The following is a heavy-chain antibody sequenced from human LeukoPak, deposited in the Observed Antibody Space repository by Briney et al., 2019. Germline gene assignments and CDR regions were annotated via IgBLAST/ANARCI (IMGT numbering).Heavy chain of an antibody. CDR3: ARAHSSGYFPFDY. V-gene: IGHV4-59*01. CDR1: GGPISSYY. CDR2: IYYSGST. J-gene: IGHJ4*02. D-gene: IGHD3-22*01. Sequence: KPSETLSLTCTVSGGPISSYYWSWIRQPPGKGLVWIGYIYYSGSTNYNPSLKSRVTISVDTSKNQFSLKLSSVTAADTAVYYCARAHSSGYFPFDYWGQGTLVTVSS.